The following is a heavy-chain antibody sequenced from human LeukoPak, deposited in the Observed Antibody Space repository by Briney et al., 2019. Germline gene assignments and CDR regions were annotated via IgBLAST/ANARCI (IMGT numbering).Heavy chain of an antibody. Sequence: GRSLRLSCAASGFTFDDYAMHWVRQAPGKGLEWVSGISWNSGSIGYADSVKGRFTISRDNAKNSLYLQMNSLRAEDTALYYCAKDNRRDGYYDAFDIWGQGTMVTVSS. CDR2: ISWNSGSI. CDR3: AKDNRRDGYYDAFDI. D-gene: IGHD5-24*01. CDR1: GFTFDDYA. V-gene: IGHV3-9*01. J-gene: IGHJ3*02.